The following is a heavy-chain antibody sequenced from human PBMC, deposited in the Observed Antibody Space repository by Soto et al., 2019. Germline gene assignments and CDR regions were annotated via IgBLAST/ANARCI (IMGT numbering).Heavy chain of an antibody. CDR2: NYYSGIT. CDR3: ARGSSIAGLYYGMDV. D-gene: IGHD6-6*01. Sequence: QVQLQESGPGLVKPSQTLSLTCTVSGGSISSGGYYWTCIRQHLGKGLEWSGNNYYSGITYYTPSLQRRFTISLDMSKNQFSLKLSSVTAADTAVYYCARGSSIAGLYYGMDVWCQGTTVTVSS. J-gene: IGHJ6*02. CDR1: GGSISSGGYY. V-gene: IGHV4-31*03.